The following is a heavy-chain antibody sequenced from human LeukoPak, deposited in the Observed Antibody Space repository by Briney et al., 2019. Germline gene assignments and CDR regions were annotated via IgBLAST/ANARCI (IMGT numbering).Heavy chain of an antibody. D-gene: IGHD6-19*01. Sequence: PSETLSLTCAVHGGSFSGYYWSWIRQPPGKGLEWIGEINHSGSTNSNPSLKSRVTISVDTSKNQFSLKLSSVTAADTAVYYCARGLSGYSSFNWFDPWGQGTLVTVSS. CDR3: ARGLSGYSSFNWFDP. CDR1: GGSFSGYY. CDR2: INHSGST. J-gene: IGHJ5*02. V-gene: IGHV4-34*01.